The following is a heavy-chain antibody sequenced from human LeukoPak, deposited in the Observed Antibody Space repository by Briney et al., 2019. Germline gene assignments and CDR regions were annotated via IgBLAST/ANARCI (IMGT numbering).Heavy chain of an antibody. CDR3: AKVGY. CDR1: GFSFSRVW. V-gene: IGHV3-7*01. D-gene: IGHD1-26*01. Sequence: QTGGSLRLSCAASGFSFSRVWMSWVRQAPGKGPEWVASIKLDGSEKYYVDSVKGRFTISRDNAKNSLYLQMNTLRAEDTAVYYCAKVGYWGQGTLVTVSS. J-gene: IGHJ4*02. CDR2: IKLDGSEK.